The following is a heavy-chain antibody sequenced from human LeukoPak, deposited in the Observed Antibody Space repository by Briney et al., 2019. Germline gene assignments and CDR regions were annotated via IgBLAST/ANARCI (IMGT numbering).Heavy chain of an antibody. J-gene: IGHJ4*02. D-gene: IGHD5-12*01. CDR3: ASHYSGFNWGIDY. CDR1: GGSVTSGSYY. CDR2: GFPSGNT. V-gene: IGHV4-61*01. Sequence: AETLCLTCSVSGGSVTSGSYYWSCIGQPPGKGLEWLGFGFPSGNTKYHPSLKSRVTMSRDTSKNQTALKLSSVTAADRAAYYCASHYSGFNWGIDYWGQGTLVAVSS.